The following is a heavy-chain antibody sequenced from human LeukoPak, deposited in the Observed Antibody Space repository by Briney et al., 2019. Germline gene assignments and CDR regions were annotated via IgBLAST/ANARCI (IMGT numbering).Heavy chain of an antibody. CDR2: ISGSGGST. Sequence: GGSLRLSCAASGFTFSSYAMSWVRQAPGKGPEWVAGISGSGGSTFYADSVKGRFTISRDNSKNTLYLQMNSLRAEDTAVYYCAKGGYSGYDYEGEYFDYWGQGTLVTVSS. D-gene: IGHD5-12*01. V-gene: IGHV3-23*01. J-gene: IGHJ4*02. CDR1: GFTFSSYA. CDR3: AKGGYSGYDYEGEYFDY.